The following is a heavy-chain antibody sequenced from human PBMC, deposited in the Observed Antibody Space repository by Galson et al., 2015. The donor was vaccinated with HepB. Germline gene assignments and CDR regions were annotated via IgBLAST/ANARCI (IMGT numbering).Heavy chain of an antibody. CDR2: IYHSGST. Sequence: SETLSLTCAVSGGPISSSNWWSWVRQPPGKGLEWIGEIYHSGSTNYNPSLKSRVTISVDKSKNQFSLKLSSVTAADTAVYYCARVWYYYDSSGYQGWFDPWGQGTLVTVSS. CDR1: GGPISSSNW. V-gene: IGHV4-4*02. J-gene: IGHJ5*02. D-gene: IGHD3-22*01. CDR3: ARVWYYYDSSGYQGWFDP.